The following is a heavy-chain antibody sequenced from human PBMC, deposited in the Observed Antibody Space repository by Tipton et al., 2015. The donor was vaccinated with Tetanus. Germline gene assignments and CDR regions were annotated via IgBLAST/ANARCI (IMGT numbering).Heavy chain of an antibody. CDR1: GYSFNSYW. CDR3: ARSAHPRGYADGFRVRDPFDI. D-gene: IGHD2-15*01. Sequence: QLVQSGAEVKKPGESLKISCQGSGYSFNSYWIGWVRQKPGKGLEWMGIIYPTDSDTRYSPSFQGQVTISTDKSIRTAYLQWNSLEASDAAMYYCARSAHPRGYADGFRVRDPFDIWGQGTMVTVSS. J-gene: IGHJ3*02. CDR2: IYPTDSDT. V-gene: IGHV5-51*01.